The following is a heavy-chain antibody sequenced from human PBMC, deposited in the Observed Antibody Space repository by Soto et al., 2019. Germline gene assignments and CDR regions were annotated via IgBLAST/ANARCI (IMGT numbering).Heavy chain of an antibody. V-gene: IGHV3-23*01. CDR2: ISGSGGST. CDR3: AKGYEGYYYYGMDV. CDR1: GFTFSSYA. D-gene: IGHD1-1*01. J-gene: IGHJ6*02. Sequence: GGSLRLSCAASGFTFSSYAMSWVRQAAGKGLEWVSAISGSGGSTYYADSVKGRFTISRDNSKNTLYLQMNSLRAEDTAVYYCAKGYEGYYYYGMDVWGQGTTVTVSS.